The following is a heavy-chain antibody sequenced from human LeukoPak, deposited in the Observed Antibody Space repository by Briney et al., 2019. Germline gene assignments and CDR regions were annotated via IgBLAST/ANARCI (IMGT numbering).Heavy chain of an antibody. CDR2: IIPIFGTA. CDR1: GYTFTSYY. V-gene: IGHV1-69*13. CDR3: ARDWGAGTTDY. J-gene: IGHJ4*02. D-gene: IGHD1-7*01. Sequence: APVKVPCKASGYTFTSYYMHWVRQAPGQGLEWMGGIIPIFGTANYAQKFQGRVTITADESTSTAYMELSSLRSEDTAVYYCARDWGAGTTDYWGQGTLVTVSS.